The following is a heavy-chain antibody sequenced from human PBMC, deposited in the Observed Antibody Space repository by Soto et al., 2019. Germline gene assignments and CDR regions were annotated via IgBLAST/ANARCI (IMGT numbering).Heavy chain of an antibody. CDR1: GGSFSGYY. D-gene: IGHD3-9*01. CDR2: INHSGST. CDR3: ASSKFWAPGFDY. Sequence: PSETLSLTCAVYGGSFSGYYWSWIRQPPGKGLEWIGEINHSGSTNYNPSLKSRVTISVDTSKNQFSLKLSSVTAADTAVYYCASSKFWAPGFDYWGQGTLVTVSS. J-gene: IGHJ4*02. V-gene: IGHV4-34*01.